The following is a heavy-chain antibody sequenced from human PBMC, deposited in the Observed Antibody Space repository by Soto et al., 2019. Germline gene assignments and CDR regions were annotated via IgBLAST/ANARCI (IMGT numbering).Heavy chain of an antibody. CDR1: GYTFTDFY. CDR2: VNPTSGGT. D-gene: IGHD1-7*01. CDR3: ARDNLKLRAFDL. J-gene: IGHJ3*01. V-gene: IGHV1-2*02. Sequence: ASVKVSCKPSGYTFTDFYVYWLRQAPGRGLEWLGWVNPTSGGTYYAQNFRGRVTMTRDTSISTAYMELSRLTSDDTAVYYCARDNLKLRAFDLWGQGTMVTVSS.